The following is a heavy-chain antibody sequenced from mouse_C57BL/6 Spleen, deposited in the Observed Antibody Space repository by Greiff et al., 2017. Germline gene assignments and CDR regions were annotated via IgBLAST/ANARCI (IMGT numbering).Heavy chain of an antibody. J-gene: IGHJ3*01. D-gene: IGHD3-2*02. CDR2: IWSGGST. CDR3: ASTAQGLWFAY. Sequence: VQLQQSGPGLVQPSQSLSITCTVSGFSLTSYGVQWVRQSPGKGLEWLGVIWSGGSTDYNAAFISRLSISKDNSKSQVFFKMNSLQADDTAIYYCASTAQGLWFAYWGQGTLVTVSA. CDR1: GFSLTSYG. V-gene: IGHV2-2*01.